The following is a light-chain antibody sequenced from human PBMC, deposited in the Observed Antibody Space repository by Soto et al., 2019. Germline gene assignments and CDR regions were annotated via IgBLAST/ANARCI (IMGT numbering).Light chain of an antibody. CDR3: QQYYSTPPT. CDR2: WAS. Sequence: DIVMTQSPDSLAVSLGERATINCQSSQSVLYSSNNKNYLAWYQQKPAQPPKLLIYWASTRESGVPDRFSGSGSGTDFTLTISSLQAEDVAVYYCQQYYSTPPTFGQGTKVDIK. V-gene: IGKV4-1*01. CDR1: QSVLYSSNNKNY. J-gene: IGKJ1*01.